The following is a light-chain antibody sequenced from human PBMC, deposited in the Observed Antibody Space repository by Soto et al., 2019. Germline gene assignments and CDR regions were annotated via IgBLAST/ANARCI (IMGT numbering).Light chain of an antibody. CDR2: DAS. Sequence: DIQMTPSPSSLSASVGDRVTITCQASDDISNYLNWDQQKPGKAPKVLIYDASHLESGVPSRFGGGGSGTEFTFTISSLQAEDIATYYCQQYANLPLTFGPGTKVDIK. CDR1: DDISNY. J-gene: IGKJ3*01. CDR3: QQYANLPLT. V-gene: IGKV1-33*01.